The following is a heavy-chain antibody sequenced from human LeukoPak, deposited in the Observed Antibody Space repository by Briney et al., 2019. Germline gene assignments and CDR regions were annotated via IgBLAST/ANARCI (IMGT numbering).Heavy chain of an antibody. CDR2: LSESGDTT. J-gene: IGHJ4*02. Sequence: GGSLRVSCVASGFIFSTYAMYWVRQAPGKGLEWVSSLSESGDTTYYADSVKGRFTISRDNSKDTLYLQMNSLRAEDAAVYYCAKKHSTVSGKGTFDYWGQGTLVTVSS. D-gene: IGHD3-16*01. V-gene: IGHV3-23*01. CDR1: GFIFSTYA. CDR3: AKKHSTVSGKGTFDY.